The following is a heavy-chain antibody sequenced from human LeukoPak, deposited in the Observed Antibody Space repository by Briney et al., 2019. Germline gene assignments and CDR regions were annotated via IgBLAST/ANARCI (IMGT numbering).Heavy chain of an antibody. V-gene: IGHV1-69*04. D-gene: IGHD1-14*01. CDR3: ARSPISPSEYFDY. CDR2: IIPILGIA. J-gene: IGHJ4*02. CDR1: GGTFSSYA. Sequence: SVKVSCKASGGTFSSYAISWVRQAPGQGLEWMGRIIPILGIANYAQKLQGRVTITADKSTSTAYMELSSLRSEDTAVYYCARSPISPSEYFDYWGQGTLVTVSS.